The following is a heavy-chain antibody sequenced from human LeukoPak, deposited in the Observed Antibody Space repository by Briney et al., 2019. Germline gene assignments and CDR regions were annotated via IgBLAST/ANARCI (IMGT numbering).Heavy chain of an antibody. J-gene: IGHJ3*02. CDR1: GYAFTAHY. CDR3: ARDYYDNSGFGAFDI. CDR2: INPNSGGT. D-gene: IGHD3-22*01. Sequence: GASVKVSCKASGYAFTAHYMHWVRQAPGQGLEWMGWINPNSGGTKYVQNFQGRVTMTRDTSTRTVYMELSRLRSDDTAVYYCARDYYDNSGFGAFDIWGQGTMVTVSS. V-gene: IGHV1-2*02.